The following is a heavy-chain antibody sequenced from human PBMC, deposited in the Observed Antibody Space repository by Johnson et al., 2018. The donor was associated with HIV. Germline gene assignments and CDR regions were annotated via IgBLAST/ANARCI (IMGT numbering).Heavy chain of an antibody. D-gene: IGHD3-16*01. J-gene: IGHJ3*02. CDR2: ISFDGSNE. CDR3: ASGLIDDYVWGGRYPPFAFDI. V-gene: IGHV3-33*08. CDR1: GFTFSDAW. Sequence: QVQLVESGGGLVEPGGSLRLSCAGSGFTFSDAWMSWVRQAPGKGLEWVAVISFDGSNEYYADSVKGRFTISRDNSKNSLYLQMNSLRAEDTAVYYCASGLIDDYVWGGRYPPFAFDIWGQGTMVTVSS.